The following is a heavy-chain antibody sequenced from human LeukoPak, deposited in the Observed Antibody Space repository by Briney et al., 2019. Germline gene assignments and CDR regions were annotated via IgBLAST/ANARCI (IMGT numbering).Heavy chain of an antibody. J-gene: IGHJ4*02. V-gene: IGHV3-53*05. D-gene: IGHD2-2*02. CDR3: VNSRGFHTLALDY. CDR1: GFTVSSNY. CDR2: IYSGGST. Sequence: GGSLRLSCAASGFTVSSNYMSWVRQGPGKGLEWVSVIYSGGSTYYADSVKGRFAISRDNSKNTLYLQMSSLRAEDTAVYYCVNSRGFHTLALDYWGQGTLVTVSS.